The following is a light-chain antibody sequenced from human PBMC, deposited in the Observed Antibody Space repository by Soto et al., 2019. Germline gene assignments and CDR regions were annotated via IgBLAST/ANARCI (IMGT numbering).Light chain of an antibody. CDR1: QSVSNN. CDR2: YAS. J-gene: IGKJ5*01. Sequence: EIMMTQSPATLSVSPGERATLSCRASQSVSNNVAWYQQKPGQAPRLLIYYASTRATGIPARFSGSGSGTEFTLTISSLQSEDFALYYCQQYNNRPPITFGQGTRLEIK. CDR3: QQYNNRPPIT. V-gene: IGKV3-15*01.